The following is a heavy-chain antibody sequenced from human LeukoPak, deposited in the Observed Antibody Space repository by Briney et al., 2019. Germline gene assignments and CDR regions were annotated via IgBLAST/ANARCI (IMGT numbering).Heavy chain of an antibody. V-gene: IGHV4-59*01. Sequence: PSGTLSLTCTVSGGSISSYYWSWIRQPPGKGLEWIGSINNSGSTYSDPSLKSRVTISLDTSKIHFSLKLSSVTAADTAVYYCARDRGGTVAGIHYYYGMDVWGQGTTVTVSS. CDR1: GGSISSYY. J-gene: IGHJ6*02. D-gene: IGHD6-19*01. CDR2: INNSGST. CDR3: ARDRGGTVAGIHYYYGMDV.